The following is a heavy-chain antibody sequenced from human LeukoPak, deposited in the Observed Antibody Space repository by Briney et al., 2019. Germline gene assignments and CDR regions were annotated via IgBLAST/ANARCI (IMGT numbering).Heavy chain of an antibody. CDR1: GFTFSSYS. CDR2: ISSSSSYI. J-gene: IGHJ6*02. CDR3: AKPIEVRGGYYYYGMDV. Sequence: GGSLRLSCAASGFTFSSYSMNWVRQAPGKGLEWFSSISSSSSYIYYADSVKGRFTISRDNAKNSLYLQMNSLRAEDTAVYYCAKPIEVRGGYYYYGMDVWGQGTTVTVSS. D-gene: IGHD3-10*01. V-gene: IGHV3-21*01.